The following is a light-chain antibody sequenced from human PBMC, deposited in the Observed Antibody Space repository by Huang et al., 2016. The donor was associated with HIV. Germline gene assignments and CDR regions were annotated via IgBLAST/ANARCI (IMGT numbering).Light chain of an antibody. CDR3: QQYYSIPYT. Sequence: DIVMTQSPDSLAVSLGERATINCKSSQSLLYSSNKKNCLSWYQQKPGQPPKLLIYWASTRESGVPDRFSGSGSGTDFTLTISSLQAEDVAVYYCQQYYSIPYTFGQGTKLEI. J-gene: IGKJ2*01. V-gene: IGKV4-1*01. CDR1: QSLLYSSNKKNC. CDR2: WAS.